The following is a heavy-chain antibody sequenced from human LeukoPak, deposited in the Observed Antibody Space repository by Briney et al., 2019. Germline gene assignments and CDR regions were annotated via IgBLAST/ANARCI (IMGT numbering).Heavy chain of an antibody. J-gene: IGHJ4*02. CDR3: ATRPAGSTWYGVFDY. D-gene: IGHD6-13*01. CDR2: VFNGGST. V-gene: IGHV4-59*11. Sequence: SETLSLTCTVSGSSINSHYWSWIRQPPGKGLEWIGYVFNGGSTNYNPSLKSRVTMSVDTSRDQFSLRLTSVTAADTAIYYCATRPAGSTWYGVFDYWSQGTLVTVSS. CDR1: GSSINSHY.